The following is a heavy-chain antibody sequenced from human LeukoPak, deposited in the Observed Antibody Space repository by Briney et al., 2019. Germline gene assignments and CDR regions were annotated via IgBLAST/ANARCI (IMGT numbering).Heavy chain of an antibody. CDR1: GFTFGDYA. CDR3: TRAVGATFSVDH. D-gene: IGHD1-26*01. V-gene: IGHV3-49*03. CDR2: TRSKAYGGTT. Sequence: GGSLRLSCTASGFTFGDYAMSWFRQAPGKGLEWVGFTRSKAYGGTTEYAASVKGRFTISRDDSKSIAYLQMNSLKTEDTAVYYCTRAVGATFSVDHWGQGTLVTVSS. J-gene: IGHJ4*02.